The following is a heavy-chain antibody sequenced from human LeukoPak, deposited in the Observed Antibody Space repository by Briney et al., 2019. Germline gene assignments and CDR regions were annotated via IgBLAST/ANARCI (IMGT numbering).Heavy chain of an antibody. Sequence: SETLSLTCAVYGGSFSGYYWSWIRQPPGKGLEWIGEINHSGSTNYNPSLKSRVTISVDTSKNQFSLKLSSVTAADTAVYYCARGQYCSGGSCNFDPWGQGTLVTVSS. D-gene: IGHD2-15*01. CDR2: INHSGST. CDR1: GGSFSGYY. J-gene: IGHJ5*02. CDR3: ARGQYCSGGSCNFDP. V-gene: IGHV4-34*01.